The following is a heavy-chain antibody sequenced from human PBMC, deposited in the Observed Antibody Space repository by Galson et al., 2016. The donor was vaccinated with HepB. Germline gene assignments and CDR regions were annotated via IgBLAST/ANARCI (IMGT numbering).Heavy chain of an antibody. CDR1: GYTFITYG. Sequence: SVKVSCKASGYTFITYGFTWVRQAPGQGLEWMGWISPSNGHTNYAQILQGRLSLTTDTSTSTAYMEVSSLRSDDTAVYYCARVDRYGSGSYNVYWGQGTLVTVSS. J-gene: IGHJ4*02. D-gene: IGHD3-10*01. CDR2: ISPSNGHT. CDR3: ARVDRYGSGSYNVY. V-gene: IGHV1-18*01.